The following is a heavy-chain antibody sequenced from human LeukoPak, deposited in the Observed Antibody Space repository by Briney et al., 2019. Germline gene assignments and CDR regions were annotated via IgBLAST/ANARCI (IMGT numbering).Heavy chain of an antibody. CDR3: ARDGVKGATDIDY. D-gene: IGHD1-26*01. CDR1: GFTFSDYG. V-gene: IGHV3-23*01. Sequence: GGSLRLSCAAAGFTFSDYGMNWVRQAPGKGLEWVSGISGSGISTYYAGSVKGRFTISRDNAKNSLYLQMNSLRAEDTAVYYCARDGVKGATDIDYWGQGTLVTVSS. CDR2: ISGSGIST. J-gene: IGHJ4*02.